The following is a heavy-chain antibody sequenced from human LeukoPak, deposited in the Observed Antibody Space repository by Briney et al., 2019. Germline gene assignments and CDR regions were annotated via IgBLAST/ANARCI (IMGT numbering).Heavy chain of an antibody. V-gene: IGHV5-51*01. CDR3: ASLSSEMATITGDYFDY. J-gene: IGHJ4*02. CDR2: IYPGDSDT. Sequence: GESLKISCKGSGYSFTSYWIGWVRQMPGKGLEWMGIIYPGDSDTRYSPSFQGQVTISADKSISTAYLQWSSLRASDTAMYYCASLSSEMATITGDYFDYWGQGTLVTASS. CDR1: GYSFTSYW. D-gene: IGHD5-24*01.